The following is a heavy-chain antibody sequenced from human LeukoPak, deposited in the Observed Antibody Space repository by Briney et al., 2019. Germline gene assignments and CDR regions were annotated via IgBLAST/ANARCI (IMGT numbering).Heavy chain of an antibody. D-gene: IGHD2-15*01. V-gene: IGHV3-9*01. J-gene: IGHJ4*02. Sequence: GGSLRLSCAASGFTFDDYAMHWVRQAPGKGLEWVSGISWNSGSIGYADSVKGRFTISRDNARNSLYLQMNSLGAEDTALYYCAKDSWSGGSCPDYWGQGTLVTVSS. CDR3: AKDSWSGGSCPDY. CDR1: GFTFDDYA. CDR2: ISWNSGSI.